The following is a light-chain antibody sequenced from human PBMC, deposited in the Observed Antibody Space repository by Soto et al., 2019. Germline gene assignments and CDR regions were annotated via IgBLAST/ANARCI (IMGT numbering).Light chain of an antibody. CDR3: QQYNSYSWT. Sequence: QMTQSPSTLSASVGDRVTITCRASQSISSWLAWYQQKPGKAPKLLIYDASSLESGVPSRFSGSGSGTEFTLTISSLQPDDFATYYCQQYNSYSWTFGQGTKVEIK. J-gene: IGKJ1*01. V-gene: IGKV1-5*01. CDR1: QSISSW. CDR2: DAS.